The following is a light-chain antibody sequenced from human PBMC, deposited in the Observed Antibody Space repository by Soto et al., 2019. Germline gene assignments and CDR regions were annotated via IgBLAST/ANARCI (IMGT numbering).Light chain of an antibody. Sequence: DIQMTQSPATLSASVGDRVTITCRASQSISSXXXWYQQKPGKVPKLLIDDASSLXXGVPXXXXXXXXXXXXXXTISSLQPDDFATYYCQQYNTYPWTFGQGTKVEIK. V-gene: IGKV1-5*01. CDR1: QSISSX. J-gene: IGKJ1*01. CDR3: QQYNTYPWT. CDR2: DAS.